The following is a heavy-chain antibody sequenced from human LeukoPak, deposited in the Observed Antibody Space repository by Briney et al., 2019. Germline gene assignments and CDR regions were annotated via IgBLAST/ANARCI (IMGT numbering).Heavy chain of an antibody. CDR1: GGSISSSSYY. Sequence: SEALPLTCTVSGGSISSSSYYWGGSREPPGKGVEWIGSFYYSGSTYYNPSLKSRVTISVDKSKNQFSLKLSSVTAADTAVYYCARPSCSSTSCYQEGEYYYYYMDVWGKGTTVTVSS. V-gene: IGHV4-39*01. D-gene: IGHD2-2*01. CDR2: FYYSGST. CDR3: ARPSCSSTSCYQEGEYYYYYMDV. J-gene: IGHJ6*03.